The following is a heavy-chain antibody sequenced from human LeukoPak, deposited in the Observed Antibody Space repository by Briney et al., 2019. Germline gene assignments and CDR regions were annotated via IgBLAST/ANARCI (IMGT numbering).Heavy chain of an antibody. CDR2: IYSGGST. J-gene: IGHJ4*02. CDR3: ARHDTGYGPFDY. Sequence: GGSLRLSWVVLGFTVMSIEWSGVGQAPGKGLEWVSVIYSGGSTYYADSVKGRFTISKDNYENTVYLQMNSLRAEDTAVYDCARHDTGYGPFDYWGQGTLVTVSS. CDR1: GFTVMSIE. V-gene: IGHV3-53*01. D-gene: IGHD3-9*01.